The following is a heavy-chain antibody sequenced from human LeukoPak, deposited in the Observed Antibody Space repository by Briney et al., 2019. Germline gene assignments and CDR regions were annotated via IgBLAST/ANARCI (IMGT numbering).Heavy chain of an antibody. J-gene: IGHJ4*02. CDR3: ARLVVRVPTIYYFDY. CDR2: IYHSGST. D-gene: IGHD5-24*01. CDR1: GGSISSGGYS. V-gene: IGHV4-30-2*01. Sequence: SETLSLTCAVSGGSISSGGYSWSWIRQPPGKGLEWIGYIYHSGSTYYNPSLKSRVTISVDRSKNQFSLKLSSVTAADTAVYYCARLVVRVPTIYYFDYWGQGTLVTVSS.